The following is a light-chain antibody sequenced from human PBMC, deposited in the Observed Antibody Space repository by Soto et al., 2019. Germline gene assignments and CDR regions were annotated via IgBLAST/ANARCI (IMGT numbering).Light chain of an antibody. CDR3: QQRSNWPPT. CDR2: DAS. CDR1: QSVSSY. J-gene: IGKJ1*01. Sequence: EIVLTQSPATLSLSPGERATLSRRASQSVSSYLAWYQQKPGQAPRLLIYDASNRATGIPARFSGSGSGTDFTLTISSLEPEDFAVYYCQQRSNWPPTFGQGTKVAIK. V-gene: IGKV3-11*01.